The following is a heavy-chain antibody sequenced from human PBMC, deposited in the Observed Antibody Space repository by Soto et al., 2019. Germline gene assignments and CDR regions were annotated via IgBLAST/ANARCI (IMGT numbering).Heavy chain of an antibody. V-gene: IGHV3-23*01. Sequence: EVQLLESGGGLVQPGESLRLSCAASGFTFSTYAMTWVRQAPGRGLEWVSGTSGGGGTTYYADSVKGRFTISRDNTKNMLYLQLNSLRAENTALYYCAKELRSTGALYLYFDLWGRGTLVTVSS. CDR2: TSGGGGTT. CDR1: GFTFSTYA. D-gene: IGHD2-8*02. CDR3: AKELRSTGALYLYFDL. J-gene: IGHJ2*01.